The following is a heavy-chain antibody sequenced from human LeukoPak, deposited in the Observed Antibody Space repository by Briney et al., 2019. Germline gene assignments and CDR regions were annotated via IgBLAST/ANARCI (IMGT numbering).Heavy chain of an antibody. J-gene: IGHJ4*02. V-gene: IGHV3-23*01. CDR2: ISASGGVT. CDR1: GFTFSKFP. Sequence: GGSLRLSCAASGFTFSKFPMGWVRQAPGRGLEWVSAISASGGVTFYADSLRGRFTISRDNSKSTLYLQMNSLRAEDAAVYYCARDLIEPAGTDYWGQGTLVTVSS. CDR3: ARDLIEPAGTDY. D-gene: IGHD2-2*01.